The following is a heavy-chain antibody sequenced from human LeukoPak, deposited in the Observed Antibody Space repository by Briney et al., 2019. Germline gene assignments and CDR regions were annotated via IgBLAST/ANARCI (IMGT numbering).Heavy chain of an antibody. CDR3: ARELIMDYSKNGGPFDY. V-gene: IGHV3-7*01. CDR1: GFTFSSYW. CDR2: IKQDGSEK. D-gene: IGHD4-11*01. Sequence: PGGSLRLSCAASGFTFSSYWMSWVRQAPGKGLEWVANIKQDGSEKYYVDSVKGRFTISRGNAKNSLYLQMNSLRAEDTAVYYCARELIMDYSKNGGPFDYWGQGTLVTVSS. J-gene: IGHJ4*02.